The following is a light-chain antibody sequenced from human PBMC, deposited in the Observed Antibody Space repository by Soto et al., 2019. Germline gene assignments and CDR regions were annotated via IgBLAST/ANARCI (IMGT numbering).Light chain of an antibody. Sequence: QSALTQPASVSGSPGQSITISCTGTSSDVGGYDFVSWYEHHPGKAPKLIIYNVYYRPSGVSNRCSGSKSGNTASLTISGLQAEDEADYYCSSYASTSILVVGTGTKLTVL. V-gene: IGLV2-14*03. J-gene: IGLJ1*01. CDR3: SSYASTSILV. CDR1: SSDVGGYDF. CDR2: NVY.